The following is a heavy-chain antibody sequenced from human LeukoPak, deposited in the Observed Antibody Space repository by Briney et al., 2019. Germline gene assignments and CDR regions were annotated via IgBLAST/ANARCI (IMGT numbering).Heavy chain of an antibody. Sequence: GGSLRLSRAASGFTFSSYEMNWVRQAPWKGLEWVSYISSSGSTIYYADSVKGRFTISRENAKNSLYLQMNSLRAEDTAVYYCARRASVVVPARYGMDVWGKGTTVTVSS. CDR1: GFTFSSYE. D-gene: IGHD2-2*01. J-gene: IGHJ6*04. CDR2: ISSSGSTI. V-gene: IGHV3-48*03. CDR3: ARRASVVVPARYGMDV.